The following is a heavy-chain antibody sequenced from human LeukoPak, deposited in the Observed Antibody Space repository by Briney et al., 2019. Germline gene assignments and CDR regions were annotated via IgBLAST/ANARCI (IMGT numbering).Heavy chain of an antibody. D-gene: IGHD6-13*01. V-gene: IGHV4-39*01. CDR3: ARHAGGISATGTRPFDY. Sequence: PSVTLSLTCTVSGASFSSSTYYWRWIRQPPGKGLEWIGSSYYSGSTYYNPSLKSRVTMSVDTSKNQFSLKLSSVTAADTAVYYCARHAGGISATGTRPFDYWGQGTLVTVSS. CDR2: SYYSGST. CDR1: GASFSSSTYY. J-gene: IGHJ4*02.